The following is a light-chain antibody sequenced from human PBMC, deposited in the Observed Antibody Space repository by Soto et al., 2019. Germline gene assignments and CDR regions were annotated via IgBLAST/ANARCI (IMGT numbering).Light chain of an antibody. CDR1: QDISNY. Sequence: DVQMTQSPSSLSASVSDRVTITCRASQDISNYLNWYQQRPGKAPKLLIYDASNLERGVPSRFSGTRSGTHFTFAITSLQPVDVATYYCQQSDSLPITFGQGTRLEI. J-gene: IGKJ5*01. CDR2: DAS. CDR3: QQSDSLPIT. V-gene: IGKV1-33*01.